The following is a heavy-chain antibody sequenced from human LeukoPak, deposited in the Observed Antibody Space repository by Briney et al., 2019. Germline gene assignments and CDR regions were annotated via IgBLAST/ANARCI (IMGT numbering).Heavy chain of an antibody. J-gene: IGHJ4*02. D-gene: IGHD6-13*01. CDR1: GFTFSSYA. Sequence: PGGSLRLSCAASGFTFSSYAMSWVRQAPGKGLEWVSGISWNSGSIGYADSVKGRFTISRDNAKNSLYLQMNSLRAEDTALYYCAKDTSSSWYGLIDYWGQGTLVTVSS. CDR2: ISWNSGSI. V-gene: IGHV3-9*01. CDR3: AKDTSSSWYGLIDY.